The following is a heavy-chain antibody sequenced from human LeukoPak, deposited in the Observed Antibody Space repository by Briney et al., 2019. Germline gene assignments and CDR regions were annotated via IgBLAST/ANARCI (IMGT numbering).Heavy chain of an antibody. CDR2: INWNGGST. V-gene: IGHV3-20*04. Sequence: GGSLRLSCAASGFTFDDYGMSWVRHAPGKGLEWVSGINWNGGSTGYADSVKGRFTISRDNAKNSLYLQMNSVRAEDTALYYCARLIVVVPAAIGYFDYWGQGTLVTVSS. CDR1: GFTFDDYG. D-gene: IGHD2-2*02. J-gene: IGHJ4*02. CDR3: ARLIVVVPAAIGYFDY.